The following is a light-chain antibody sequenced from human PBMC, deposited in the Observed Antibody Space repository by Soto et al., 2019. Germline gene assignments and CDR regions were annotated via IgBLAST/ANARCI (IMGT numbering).Light chain of an antibody. Sequence: AIQMTPSPSSLSASVGDRVTITCRASQDIRTELGWYQQKPGNAPKLLIYATSILQSGVPSRFSGIGSGTDFTLTISSLQPEDFATYYCLQDYSYPRTFGQGTKVEIK. CDR2: ATS. CDR3: LQDYSYPRT. CDR1: QDIRTE. J-gene: IGKJ1*01. V-gene: IGKV1-6*01.